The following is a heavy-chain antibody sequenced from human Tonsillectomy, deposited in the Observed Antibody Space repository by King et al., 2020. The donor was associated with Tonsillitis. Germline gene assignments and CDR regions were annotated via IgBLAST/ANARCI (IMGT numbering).Heavy chain of an antibody. V-gene: IGHV3-7*01. CDR1: GFTFSSYC. CDR2: IKQDGTEK. Sequence: VQLVESGGGLVQPGGSLRLSCAAAGFTFSSYCMSCVRQAPGKGLEWVANIKQDGTEKYYVDSVEGRFTISRDNAKNSLSLQMNSLSAEETAVYYCARVSSSWPNFQHWGQGALVTVSS. CDR3: ARVSSSWPNFQH. D-gene: IGHD6-13*01. J-gene: IGHJ1*01.